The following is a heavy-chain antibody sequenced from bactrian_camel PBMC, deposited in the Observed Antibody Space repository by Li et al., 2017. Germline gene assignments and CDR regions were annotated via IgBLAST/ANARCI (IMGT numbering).Heavy chain of an antibody. CDR2: INSGDFRT. CDR1: GFTFSGYV. Sequence: VQLVESGGGSVQPGGSLRLSCATSGFTFSGYVMTWVRQAPGKGLKWVSSINSGDFRTYYADSVKGRFTISRDNAKNTLYLQLNSLKTEDTAMYFCVKGGHGDYAPRGQGTQVTVS. J-gene: IGHJ4*01. V-gene: IGHV3S40*01. D-gene: IGHD4*01.